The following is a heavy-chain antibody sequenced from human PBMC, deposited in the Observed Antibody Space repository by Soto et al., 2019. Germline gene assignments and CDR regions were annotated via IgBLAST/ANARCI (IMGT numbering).Heavy chain of an antibody. V-gene: IGHV1-3*01. CDR2: INAADGDT. Sequence: ASVKVSCKASGYTFTSYGIHWVGQAPGQRLEWMGWINAADGDTKYSPKFQGRVTITRDTSASTANMELSSVTSEDTAVYYCVSRHVSVPGIDWFDLWGQGTLVTVSS. J-gene: IGHJ5*02. D-gene: IGHD2-2*01. CDR1: GYTFTSYG. CDR3: VSRHVSVPGIDWFDL.